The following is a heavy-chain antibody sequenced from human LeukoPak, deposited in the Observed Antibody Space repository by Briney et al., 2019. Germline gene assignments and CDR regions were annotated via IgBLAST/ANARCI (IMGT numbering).Heavy chain of an antibody. CDR2: IWYDGSNK. CDR3: ARDSGYQLPYTP. J-gene: IGHJ5*02. CDR1: GFTFSSYG. D-gene: IGHD2-2*01. V-gene: IGHV3-33*01. Sequence: GGSLRLSCAASGFTFSSYGMHWVRQAPGKGLEWVAVIWYDGSNKYYADSVKGRFTISRDNSKNTLYLQMNSLRAEDTAVYYCARDSGYQLPYTPWGQGTLATVSS.